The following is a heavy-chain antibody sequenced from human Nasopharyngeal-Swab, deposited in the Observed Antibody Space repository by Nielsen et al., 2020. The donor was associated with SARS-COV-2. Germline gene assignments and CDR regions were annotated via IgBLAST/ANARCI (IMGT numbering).Heavy chain of an antibody. CDR3: ARRLVWFGEAHYYYYGMDV. CDR2: INSDGTTT. D-gene: IGHD3-10*01. Sequence: GESLKISCAASGFSFRSYWMHWVRQAQGKGLVWVSCINSDGTTTRYADSVQGRFTVSRDHAKNTLSLEMNSLRADDTAVYYCARRLVWFGEAHYYYYGMDVWGQGTTVTVSS. V-gene: IGHV3-74*01. CDR1: GFSFRSYW. J-gene: IGHJ6*02.